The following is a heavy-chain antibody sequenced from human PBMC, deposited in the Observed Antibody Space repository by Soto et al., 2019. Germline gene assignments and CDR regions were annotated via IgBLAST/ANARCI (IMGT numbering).Heavy chain of an antibody. CDR3: AREVAYGSSSPGDAVDI. D-gene: IGHD6-6*01. J-gene: IGHJ3*02. V-gene: IGHV4-59*01. Sequence: SETLSLTCTVSGGSISSYYWSWIRQPPGKGLEWIGYIYYSGSTNYNPSLKSRVTISVDTSKNQFSLKLSSVTAADTAVYYGAREVAYGSSSPGDAVDIWGQGTMVTVSS. CDR1: GGSISSYY. CDR2: IYYSGST.